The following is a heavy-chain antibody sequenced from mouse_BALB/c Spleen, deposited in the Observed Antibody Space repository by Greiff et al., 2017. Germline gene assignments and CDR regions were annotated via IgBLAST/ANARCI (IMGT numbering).Heavy chain of an antibody. CDR2: IYPGNSDT. V-gene: IGHV1-5*01. J-gene: IGHJ3*01. Sequence: EVQLQQSGTVLARPGASVKMSCKASGYTFTSYWMHWVKQRPGQGLEWIGAIYPGNSDTSYNQKFKGKAKLTAVTSTSTAYMELSSLTNEDSAVYYCTRGGLYYDYDGWFAYWGQGTLVTVSA. CDR3: TRGGLYYDYDGWFAY. CDR1: GYTFTSYW. D-gene: IGHD2-4*01.